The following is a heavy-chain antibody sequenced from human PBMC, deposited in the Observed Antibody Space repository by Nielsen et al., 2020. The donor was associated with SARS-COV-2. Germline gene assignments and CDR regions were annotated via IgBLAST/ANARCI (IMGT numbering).Heavy chain of an antibody. CDR3: AKGSSSSDWYFDL. V-gene: IGHV3-9*01. Sequence: GGSLRLSCAASGFTFDDYAMHWVRQAPGKGLEWVSGISLNSGSIGYADSVKGRFTISRDNAKNSLYLQMNSLRAEDTALYYCAKGSSSSDWYFDLWGRGTLVTVSS. CDR1: GFTFDDYA. J-gene: IGHJ2*01. D-gene: IGHD6-6*01. CDR2: ISLNSGSI.